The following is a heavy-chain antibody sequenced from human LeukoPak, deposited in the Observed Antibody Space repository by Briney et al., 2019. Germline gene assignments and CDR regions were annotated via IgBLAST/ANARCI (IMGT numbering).Heavy chain of an antibody. CDR3: ARGPSSSWCYYGMDV. J-gene: IGHJ6*02. V-gene: IGHV4-59*01. CDR2: IYYSGST. Sequence: SETLSLTCTVSGGSISSYYWSWIRQPPGKGLEWIGYIYYSGSTYYNPSLKSRVTISVDTSKNQFSLKLSSVTAADTAVYYCARGPSSSWCYYGMDVWGQGTTVTVSS. D-gene: IGHD6-13*01. CDR1: GGSISSYY.